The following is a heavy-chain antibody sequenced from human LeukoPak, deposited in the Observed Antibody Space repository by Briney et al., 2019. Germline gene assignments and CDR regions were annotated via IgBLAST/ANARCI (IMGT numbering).Heavy chain of an antibody. D-gene: IGHD6-19*01. J-gene: IGHJ5*02. V-gene: IGHV1-18*04. CDR3: AGWQSLKVEQGRVQDWFDP. Sequence: ASVKVSCKASGYTFTSYGISWVRQAPGQGLEWMGWISAYNGNTNYAQKLQGRVTMTTDTSTSTAYMELRSLRSDDTAVYYCAGWQSLKVEQGRVQDWFDPWGQGTLVTVSS. CDR1: GYTFTSYG. CDR2: ISAYNGNT.